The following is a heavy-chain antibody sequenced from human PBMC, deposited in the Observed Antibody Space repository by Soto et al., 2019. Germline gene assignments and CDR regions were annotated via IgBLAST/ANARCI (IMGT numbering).Heavy chain of an antibody. D-gene: IGHD6-6*01. V-gene: IGHV1-46*01. J-gene: IGHJ4*02. CDR3: ARAQLSSSSFFFDY. CDR2: INPSGGST. Sequence: ASVKVSCKASGYTFTAYFMHWVRQAPGQGLEWIGIINPSGGSTNYAQKFQGRVAMTWDTSTSTVYMDLSSLRSDDTAVYYCARAQLSSSSFFFDYCGQGTLVTVYS. CDR1: GYTFTAYF.